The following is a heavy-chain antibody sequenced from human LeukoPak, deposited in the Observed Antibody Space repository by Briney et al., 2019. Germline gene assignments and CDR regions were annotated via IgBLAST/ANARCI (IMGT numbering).Heavy chain of an antibody. Sequence: PSETLSLTCAVYGGSFSGYYWSWLRQPPGKGLEWIGYIYYSGSTNYNPSLKSRVTISVDTSKNQSSLKLSSVTAADTAVYYCARVPYYDILTGYYDYYYYGMDVWGKGTTVTVSS. CDR3: ARVPYYDILTGYYDYYYYGMDV. CDR2: IYYSGST. CDR1: GGSFSGYY. V-gene: IGHV4-59*01. D-gene: IGHD3-9*01. J-gene: IGHJ6*04.